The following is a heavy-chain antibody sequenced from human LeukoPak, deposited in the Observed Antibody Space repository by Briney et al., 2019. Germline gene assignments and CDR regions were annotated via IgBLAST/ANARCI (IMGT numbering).Heavy chain of an antibody. J-gene: IGHJ4*02. Sequence: PGRSLRLPCAASGFTFSTYAMHWVRQAPGKGLEWVALIWYDGSNKYYADSVKGRFTISRDNSKNTLYLQMSSLRAEDTAVYYCARVGSIAAAGTPDYWGQGTLVTVSS. CDR1: GFTFSTYA. V-gene: IGHV3-33*01. CDR2: IWYDGSNK. CDR3: ARVGSIAAAGTPDY. D-gene: IGHD6-13*01.